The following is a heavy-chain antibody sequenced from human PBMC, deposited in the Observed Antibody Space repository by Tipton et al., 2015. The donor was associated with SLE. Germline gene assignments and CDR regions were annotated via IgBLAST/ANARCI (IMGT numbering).Heavy chain of an antibody. CDR2: IYSGGSST. CDR1: GFTFSSYA. CDR3: AKAGDIVVVPAAIS. D-gene: IGHD2-2*01. Sequence: SLRLSCAASGFTFSSYAMSWVRQAPGKGLEWVSVIYSGGSSTYYADSVKGRFTISRDNSKNTLYLQMNSLRAEDTAVYYCAKAGDIVVVPAAISWGQGPLVTVPS. J-gene: IGHJ5*02. V-gene: IGHV3-23*03.